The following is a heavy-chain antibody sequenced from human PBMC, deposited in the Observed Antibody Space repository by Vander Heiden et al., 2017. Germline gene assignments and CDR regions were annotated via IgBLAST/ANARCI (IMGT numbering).Heavy chain of an antibody. J-gene: IGHJ5*02. V-gene: IGHV3-30*18. CDR1: AFTFSGYG. D-gene: IGHD6-19*01. CDR2: RSNDESNK. CDR3: AKDIRIAVAGNWFDP. Sequence: VQLVESGGGVVQPGRSLRLSCAPSAFTFSGYGMHWVRKAPGKGLEWVAVRSNDESNKYYADSVKGRVTISRDNSKNTLYLQMNSLRAEDTAVYYCAKDIRIAVAGNWFDPWGQGTLVTVSS.